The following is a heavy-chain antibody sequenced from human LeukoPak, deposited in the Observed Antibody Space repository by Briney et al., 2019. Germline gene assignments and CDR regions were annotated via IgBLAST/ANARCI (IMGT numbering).Heavy chain of an antibody. V-gene: IGHV4-61*08. J-gene: IGHJ4*02. CDR1: GDSVSSGGYF. CDR3: ARVGDYKGVY. D-gene: IGHD3-9*01. Sequence: SETLSLTCTVSGDSVSSGGYFWSWIRQPPGERLEWIGYIYSSGTINYNPSLKSRVTISADTSKNQFSLKLSSVTAADTAVYYCARVGDYKGVYWGQGILVSVSS. CDR2: IYSSGTI.